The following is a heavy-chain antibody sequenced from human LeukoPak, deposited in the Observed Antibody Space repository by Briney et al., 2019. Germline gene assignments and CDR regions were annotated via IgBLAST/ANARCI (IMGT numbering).Heavy chain of an antibody. D-gene: IGHD4-17*01. V-gene: IGHV3-23*01. Sequence: GGSLRLSCAASGFTFSSYAMSWVRQAPGKGLEWVSAISGSGGSTYYADSVKGRFTISRDNSKNTLYLQMNSLRAEDTAVYYCATYGDYAPNWYFDLWGRGTLVTVSS. CDR2: ISGSGGST. CDR1: GFTFSSYA. CDR3: ATYGDYAPNWYFDL. J-gene: IGHJ2*01.